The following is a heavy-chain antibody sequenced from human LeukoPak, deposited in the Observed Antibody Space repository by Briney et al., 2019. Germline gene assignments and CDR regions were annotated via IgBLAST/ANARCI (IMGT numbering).Heavy chain of an antibody. CDR3: AKGGSRSHFDY. J-gene: IGHJ4*02. V-gene: IGHV3-23*01. Sequence: PGGSLRLSCAASGFTFGTYAMSWVRQAPGKGLEWVSSLSTSGGSTYYADSVKGRFTISRDNSQNTLYLQLNSLRAEDTSVYFCAKGGSRSHFDYWGQGTLVTVSS. CDR1: GFTFGTYA. CDR2: LSTSGGST. D-gene: IGHD6-13*01.